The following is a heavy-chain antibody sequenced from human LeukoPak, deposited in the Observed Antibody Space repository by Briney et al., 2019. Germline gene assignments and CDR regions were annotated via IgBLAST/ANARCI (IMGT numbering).Heavy chain of an antibody. V-gene: IGHV1-2*02. CDR1: GYTFTDYY. Sequence: VASVKVSCKASGYTFTDYYMHWVRQAPGQGLEWMGWINPNNGGANYAQNFQGRVTMTRDTSISTAYMELSRLRSDDTAVYYCVRGTAYYFDYWGQGTLVTVS. CDR2: INPNNGGA. J-gene: IGHJ4*02. CDR3: VRGTAYYFDY. D-gene: IGHD1-14*01.